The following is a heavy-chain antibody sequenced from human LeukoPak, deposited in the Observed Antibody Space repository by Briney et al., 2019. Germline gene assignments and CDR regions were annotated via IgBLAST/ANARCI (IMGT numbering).Heavy chain of an antibody. D-gene: IGHD1-26*01. CDR3: ARDNAGSYFRFWFDP. CDR2: INSDGSGT. CDR1: GLTFSSYW. Sequence: GGSLRLSCAASGLTFSSYWMHWVRQAPGKGLVWVSRINSDGSGTFYADSMKGRFTISRDNAKKMLYLQMNSLRAEAAAVYYCARDNAGSYFRFWFDPWGQGTLVTVSS. J-gene: IGHJ5*02. V-gene: IGHV3-74*01.